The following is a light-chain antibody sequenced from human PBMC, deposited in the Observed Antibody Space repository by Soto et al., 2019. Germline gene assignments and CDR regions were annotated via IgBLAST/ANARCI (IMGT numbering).Light chain of an antibody. CDR1: QRVSSSS. J-gene: IGKJ1*01. V-gene: IGKV3-20*01. Sequence: EIVLTQSPATLSLSPGERATLSCRASQRVSSSSLAWYQHKPGQSPRLLIFGVSSRATDIPDRFSGSGSGTDFTLTIKRLQPEDFAVDYCQHYSIPSTVCPGTKVDIK. CDR3: QHYSIPST. CDR2: GVS.